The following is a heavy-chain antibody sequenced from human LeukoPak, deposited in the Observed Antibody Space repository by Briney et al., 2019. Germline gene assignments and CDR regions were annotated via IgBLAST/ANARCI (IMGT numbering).Heavy chain of an antibody. Sequence: PGGSPRLSCAASGFTFSSYWMHWVRQAPGKGLVWVSRINSDGSSTSYADCVKGRFTISRDNAKNTLYLQMNSLRAEDTAVYYCARVAGGSSPYYFDYWGRGTLVTVSS. CDR2: INSDGSST. CDR1: GFTFSSYW. D-gene: IGHD6-13*01. V-gene: IGHV3-74*01. J-gene: IGHJ4*02. CDR3: ARVAGGSSPYYFDY.